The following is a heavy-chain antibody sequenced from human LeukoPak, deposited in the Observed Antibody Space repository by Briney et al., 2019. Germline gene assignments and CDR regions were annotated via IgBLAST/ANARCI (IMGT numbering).Heavy chain of an antibody. Sequence: SETLSLTCAVYGGSFSGYYWSWIRQPPGKGLEWIGEINHSGSTNYNPSLKSRVTISVDTSKNQFSLKLSSVTAADTAVYYCASCGPRIHYYYYYMDVWGKGTTVTVSS. D-gene: IGHD1-14*01. J-gene: IGHJ6*03. CDR2: INHSGST. CDR1: GGSFSGYY. V-gene: IGHV4-34*01. CDR3: ASCGPRIHYYYYYMDV.